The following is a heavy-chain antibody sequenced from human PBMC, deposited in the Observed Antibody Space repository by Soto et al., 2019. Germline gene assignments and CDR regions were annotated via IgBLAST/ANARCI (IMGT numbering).Heavy chain of an antibody. J-gene: IGHJ6*03. CDR2: IYYSGST. Sequence: QLQLQESGPGLVKPSETLSLTCTVSGGSISSSSYYWGWIRQPPGKGLEWIGSIYYSGSTYYNPSLKSRVTISVDTSKNQFSLKLSSVTAADTAVYYCARVWEGYCTNGVCYIRPSGRSLYYYYDYYMDVWGKGTTVTVSS. CDR1: GGSISSSSYY. D-gene: IGHD2-8*01. V-gene: IGHV4-39*01. CDR3: ARVWEGYCTNGVCYIRPSGRSLYYYYDYYMDV.